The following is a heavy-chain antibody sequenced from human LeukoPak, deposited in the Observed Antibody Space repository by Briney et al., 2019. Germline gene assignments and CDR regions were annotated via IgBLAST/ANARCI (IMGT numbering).Heavy chain of an antibody. CDR2: IYTSGST. CDR1: GDSISSGSYY. CDR3: ARDRMVVTDNYWYFDL. D-gene: IGHD4/OR15-4a*01. V-gene: IGHV4-61*02. J-gene: IGHJ2*01. Sequence: QPSETLSLTSILWGDSISSGSYYWSWIRQPAGKGLEWIGRIYTSGSTNYNPSLKGRVTMSVETSKNQLSLKLSSVAAADTAVYYCARDRMVVTDNYWYFDLWGRGTLVTVSS.